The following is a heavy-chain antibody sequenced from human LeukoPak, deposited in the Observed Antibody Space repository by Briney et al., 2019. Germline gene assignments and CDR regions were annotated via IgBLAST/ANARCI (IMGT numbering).Heavy chain of an antibody. J-gene: IGHJ4*02. CDR2: FYTSGST. CDR3: ARGHNPPYSYGSRVIDY. D-gene: IGHD5-18*01. V-gene: IGHV4-4*07. Sequence: PSETLSLTCTVSGGSISSSYWSWIRQPAGKRLDWIGRFYTSGSTNYNPSLKSRVTMSVDTSKKQFSLKLSSVTAADTAVYYCARGHNPPYSYGSRVIDYWGQGTLVTVSS. CDR1: GGSISSSY.